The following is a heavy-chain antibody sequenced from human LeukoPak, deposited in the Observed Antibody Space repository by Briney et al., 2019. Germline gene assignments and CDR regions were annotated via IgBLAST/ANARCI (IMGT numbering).Heavy chain of an antibody. CDR3: ARVSLQGPH. CDR1: GFTFGSYS. Sequence: GGSLRLSCAASGFTFGSYSMNWVRQAPGKGLEWVSYISSSSSYIYYADSVKGRFTISRDNAKNSLYLQMNSLRAEDTAVYYCARVSLQGPHWGQGTLVTVSS. V-gene: IGHV3-21*05. J-gene: IGHJ4*02. CDR2: ISSSSSYI.